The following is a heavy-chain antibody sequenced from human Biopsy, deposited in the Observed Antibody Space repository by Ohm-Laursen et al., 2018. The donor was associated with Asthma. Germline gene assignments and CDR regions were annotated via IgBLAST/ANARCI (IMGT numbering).Heavy chain of an antibody. CDR3: ARKAGSCISRTCYSLDF. V-gene: IGHV1-69*13. CDR2: INSVFGTT. CDR1: GGTFNTYV. J-gene: IGHJ4*02. Sequence: GASVKVSCKSLGGTFNTYVIGWVRQAPGPGLEWMGGINSVFGTTTYPQKFQDRVTITADDSTSTVYMELSSLRSEDTAAYYCARKAGSCISRTCYSLDFWGQGTLVTVSS. D-gene: IGHD2-2*01.